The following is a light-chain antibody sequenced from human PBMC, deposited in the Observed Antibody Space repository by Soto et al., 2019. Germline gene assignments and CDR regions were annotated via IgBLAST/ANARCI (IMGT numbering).Light chain of an antibody. CDR3: QQYYSTPLT. Sequence: DIVMTQSPDSLAVSLGERATINCKSSQIVLYSSNNKNYLAWYQQKPGQPPKLLIYWASTRESGVTDRFSGSGSGTDFTLTISSLQAEDVAVYYCQQYYSTPLTFGGGTKGDIK. V-gene: IGKV4-1*01. J-gene: IGKJ4*01. CDR2: WAS. CDR1: QIVLYSSNNKNY.